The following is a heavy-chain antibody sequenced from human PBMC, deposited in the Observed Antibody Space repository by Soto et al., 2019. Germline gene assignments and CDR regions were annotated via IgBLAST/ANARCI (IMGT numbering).Heavy chain of an antibody. CDR2: ISGSGSSI. J-gene: IGHJ5*02. CDR1: GFTFSNYA. Sequence: EVQLLESGGGLVQPGGSLRLSCAASGFTFSNYAMTWVRQAPGKGLEWVSGISGSGSSIYYADSVKGRFTIPRDNSKNPLYLQMNSLRAEDTAVYYCAKGWDSSSWKNWFDPWGQGTLVTVSS. CDR3: AKGWDSSSWKNWFDP. D-gene: IGHD6-13*01. V-gene: IGHV3-23*01.